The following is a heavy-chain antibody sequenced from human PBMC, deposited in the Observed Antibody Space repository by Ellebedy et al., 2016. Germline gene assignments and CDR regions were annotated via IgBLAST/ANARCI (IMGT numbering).Heavy chain of an antibody. J-gene: IGHJ4*02. Sequence: ASVKVSCKASGYTFTSYAMHWVRQAPGQRLEWMGWINAGNGNTKYSQKFQGRVTITRDTSASTAFMELSSLRSEDTAVYYCARGIGLYGGHTWYDYWGQGTLVTVSS. V-gene: IGHV1-3*01. CDR3: ARGIGLYGGHTWYDY. CDR2: INAGNGNT. D-gene: IGHD4/OR15-4a*01. CDR1: GYTFTSYA.